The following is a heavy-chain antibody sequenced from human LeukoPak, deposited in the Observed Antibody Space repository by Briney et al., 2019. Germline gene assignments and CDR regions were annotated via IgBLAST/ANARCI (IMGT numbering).Heavy chain of an antibody. CDR3: SNLGTF. CDR1: GFTFEDYE. J-gene: IGHJ4*02. CDR2: ISWNSGSI. D-gene: IGHD3-16*01. V-gene: IGHV3-9*03. Sequence: GRSLRLSCAASGFTFEDYEMHWVRQAPGKGLEWVSGISWNSGSIGYADSVKGRFTISRDNAKSSLYLQMNSLKTEDMALYYCSNLGTFWGQGTLVTVSS.